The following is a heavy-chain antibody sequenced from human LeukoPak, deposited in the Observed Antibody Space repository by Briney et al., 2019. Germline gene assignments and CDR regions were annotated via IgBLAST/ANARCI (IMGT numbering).Heavy chain of an antibody. CDR1: GFTFGKYW. Sequence: PGGSLRLSCVASGFTFGKYWMSWVRQAPGKGLEWVANIKLDGSEKNYVDSVKGRFTISRDNAKNSLYLQMNSLRDEDTAVYYCARRATVVTHFDYWGQGTLVTVSS. CDR2: IKLDGSEK. CDR3: ARRATVVTHFDY. V-gene: IGHV3-7*01. J-gene: IGHJ4*02. D-gene: IGHD4-23*01.